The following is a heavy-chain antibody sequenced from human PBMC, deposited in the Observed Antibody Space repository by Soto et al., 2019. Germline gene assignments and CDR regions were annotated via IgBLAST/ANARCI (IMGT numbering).Heavy chain of an antibody. J-gene: IGHJ4*02. CDR1: GFTFSSYA. V-gene: IGHV3-30-3*01. D-gene: IGHD3-3*01. CDR3: ARAGLRFLEWSAPFWDY. Sequence: QVQLVESEGGVVQPGRSLRLSCAASGFTFSSYAMHWVRQAPGKGLEWVAVISYDGSNKYYADSVKGRFTISRDNSKNTLYLQMNSLRAEDTAVYYCARAGLRFLEWSAPFWDYWGQGTLVTVSS. CDR2: ISYDGSNK.